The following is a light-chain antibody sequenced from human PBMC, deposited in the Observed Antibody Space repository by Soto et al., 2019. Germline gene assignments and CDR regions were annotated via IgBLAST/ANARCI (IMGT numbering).Light chain of an antibody. CDR3: QQSYSTPTWT. CDR2: AAS. V-gene: IGKV1-39*01. Sequence: IQLTQSLSSLSASVGEGVTLTCLASQSISSYLNWDQQKPGKAPKLLIYAASSLQSGVPSRFSGSGSGTDFTLTISSLQPEDFATYYCQQSYSTPTWTFGQGTKVDIK. CDR1: QSISSY. J-gene: IGKJ1*01.